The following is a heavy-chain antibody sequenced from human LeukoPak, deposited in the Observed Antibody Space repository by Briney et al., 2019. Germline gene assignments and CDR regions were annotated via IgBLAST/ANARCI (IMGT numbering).Heavy chain of an antibody. V-gene: IGHV1-46*01. J-gene: IGHJ4*02. Sequence: ASVKVSCKASGCTFTSSYMHWVRQAPGQGLEWMGIINPSGGTTSYAQKFQGRVTMTRDTSTSTVYMELSSLTSEDTAVYHCARAPRSGYSGSYSLDYWGQGTLVTVSS. CDR3: ARAPRSGYSGSYSLDY. CDR1: GCTFTSSY. D-gene: IGHD1-26*01. CDR2: INPSGGTT.